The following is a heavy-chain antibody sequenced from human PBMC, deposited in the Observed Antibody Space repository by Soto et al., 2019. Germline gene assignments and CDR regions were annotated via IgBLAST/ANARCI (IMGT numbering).Heavy chain of an antibody. CDR2: IYYSGST. CDR1: GGSISSYY. CDR3: ARDPAAHYDFWGGGYY. D-gene: IGHD3-3*01. J-gene: IGHJ4*02. V-gene: IGHV4-59*01. Sequence: PSETLSLTCTVSGGSISSYYWSWIRQPPGKGLEWIGYIYYSGSTNYNPSLKSRVTISVDTSKNQFSLKLSSVTAADTAVYYCARDPAAHYDFWGGGYYWGQGTLVTVSS.